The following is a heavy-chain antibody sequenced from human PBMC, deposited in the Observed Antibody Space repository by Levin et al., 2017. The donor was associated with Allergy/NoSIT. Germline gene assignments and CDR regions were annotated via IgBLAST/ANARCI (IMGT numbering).Heavy chain of an antibody. J-gene: IGHJ3*02. D-gene: IGHD4-17*01. V-gene: IGHV3-11*01. Sequence: PGESLKISCAASGFTFSDYYMSWIRQAPGKGLEWVSYISSSGSTIYYADSVKGRFTISRDNAKNSLYLQMNSLRAEDTAVYYCASKWGDYGAFDIWGQGTMVTVSS. CDR1: GFTFSDYY. CDR2: ISSSGSTI. CDR3: ASKWGDYGAFDI.